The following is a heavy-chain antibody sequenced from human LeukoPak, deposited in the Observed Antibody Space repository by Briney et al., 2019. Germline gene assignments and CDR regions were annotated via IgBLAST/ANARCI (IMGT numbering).Heavy chain of an antibody. V-gene: IGHV4-59*11. D-gene: IGHD1-26*01. J-gene: IGHJ4*02. Sequence: SETLSLTCTVSGDSISSHSWSWIRQPPGKGPEWIGYIYYSGRTHCHPSLKSRVTMSVDTSKNQFSLRLSSVTAADTAMYHCARFMSGTYPDWWGPGTLVTVSS. CDR1: GDSISSHS. CDR3: ARFMSGTYPDW. CDR2: IYYSGRT.